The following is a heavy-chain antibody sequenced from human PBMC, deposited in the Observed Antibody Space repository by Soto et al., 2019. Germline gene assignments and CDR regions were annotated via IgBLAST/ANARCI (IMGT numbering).Heavy chain of an antibody. Sequence: GASVKVSCKASGYTFTSYGISWVRQAPGQGLEWMGWISAYNGNTNYAQKLQGRVTMTTDTSTSTAYMELRSLRSDDTAVYYCARTYMGYCSGGSCYIYWGQGTLVTVSS. CDR2: ISAYNGNT. CDR3: ARTYMGYCSGGSCYIY. J-gene: IGHJ4*02. CDR1: GYTFTSYG. D-gene: IGHD2-15*01. V-gene: IGHV1-18*01.